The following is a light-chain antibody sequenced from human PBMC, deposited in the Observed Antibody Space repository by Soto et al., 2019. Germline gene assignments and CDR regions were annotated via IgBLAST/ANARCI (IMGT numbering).Light chain of an antibody. CDR3: SSYRSGSTLV. Sequence: QSALTQPASVSGSHGQSITISCTGTSSDVGGSNYVSWYQQHPGKAPKLIIYDVNNRPSGISNRFSGSKSGNTASLTISGLQAEDEADYYCSSYRSGSTLVFGGGTKLTVL. J-gene: IGLJ2*01. CDR2: DVN. CDR1: SSDVGGSNY. V-gene: IGLV2-14*03.